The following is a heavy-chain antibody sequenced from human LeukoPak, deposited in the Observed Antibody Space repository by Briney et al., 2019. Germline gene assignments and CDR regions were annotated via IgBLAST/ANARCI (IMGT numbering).Heavy chain of an antibody. CDR3: AKSGGYGLIDY. V-gene: IGHV4-39*01. CDR2: IYYSGST. Sequence: SETLSLTCTVSGGSISSSSYYWGWIRQPPGKGLEWIGNIYYSGSTYYNASLQSRVTISIDTSKNQFSLRLNSVTAADTAMYYCAKSGGYGLIDYWGQGTLVTVSS. J-gene: IGHJ4*02. D-gene: IGHD1-26*01. CDR1: GGSISSSSYY.